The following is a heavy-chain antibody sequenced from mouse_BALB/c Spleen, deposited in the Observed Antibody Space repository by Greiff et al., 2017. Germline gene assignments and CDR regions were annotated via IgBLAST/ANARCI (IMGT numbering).Heavy chain of an antibody. Sequence: QVQLQQPGAELVKPGASVKLSCKASGYTFTSYYMYWVKQRPGQGLEWIGGINPSNGGTNFNEKFKSKATLTVDKSSSTAYMQLSSLTSEDSAVYYCTRTGYGKLFDYWGQGTTLTVSA. CDR2: INPSNGGT. CDR1: GYTFTSYY. D-gene: IGHD2-10*02. V-gene: IGHV1S81*02. CDR3: TRTGYGKLFDY. J-gene: IGHJ2*01.